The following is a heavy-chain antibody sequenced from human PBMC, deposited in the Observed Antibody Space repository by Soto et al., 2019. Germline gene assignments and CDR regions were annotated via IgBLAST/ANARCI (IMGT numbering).Heavy chain of an antibody. CDR3: ARGGALFGVVIRYYYGMDV. D-gene: IGHD3-3*01. J-gene: IGHJ6*02. V-gene: IGHV4-61*01. CDR2: IYYSGST. Sequence: SETLSLTCSVSGGSVSSGSYYWSWIRQPPGKGLEWIGYIYYSGSTNYNPSLKSRVTISVDTSKNQFSLKLSSVTAADTAVYYCARGGALFGVVIRYYYGMDVWGQGTTVTVSS. CDR1: GGSVSSGSYY.